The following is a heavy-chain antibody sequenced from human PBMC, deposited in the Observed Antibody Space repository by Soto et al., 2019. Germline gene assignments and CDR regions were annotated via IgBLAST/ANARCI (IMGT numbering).Heavy chain of an antibody. D-gene: IGHD3-10*01. CDR2: MNPNSSNT. Sequence: QVQLVQSGAEVKKPGASVKVSCKASGYTFTSYDINWVRQATGQGLEWMGWMNPNSSNTGYAQKFQGRVTMTRNTSISTAYMELSSLRSEDTAVYYCARGRMVRGVKSLPYYFDYWGQGTLVTVSS. CDR3: ARGRMVRGVKSLPYYFDY. V-gene: IGHV1-8*01. CDR1: GYTFTSYD. J-gene: IGHJ4*02.